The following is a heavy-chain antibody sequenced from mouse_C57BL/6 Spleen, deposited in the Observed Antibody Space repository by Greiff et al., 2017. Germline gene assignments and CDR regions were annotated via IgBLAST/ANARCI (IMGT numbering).Heavy chain of an antibody. J-gene: IGHJ3*01. CDR2: IYPGDGDT. Sequence: QVQLQQSGPELVKPGASVKISCKASGYAFSSSWMNWVKQGPGKGLEWIGRIYPGDGDTNYNGKFKGKATLTADKSSSTAYMQLSSLTSEDSAVYFCARSGLGVLFAYWGQGTLVTVSA. V-gene: IGHV1-82*01. CDR1: GYAFSSSW. CDR3: ARSGLGVLFAY. D-gene: IGHD3-3*01.